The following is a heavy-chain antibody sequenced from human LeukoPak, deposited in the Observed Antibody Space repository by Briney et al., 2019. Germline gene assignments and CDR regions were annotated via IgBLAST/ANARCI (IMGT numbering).Heavy chain of an antibody. J-gene: IGHJ4*02. CDR1: GGSFSGYY. V-gene: IGHV4-34*01. CDR2: INHSGST. CDR3: AGSSSWYDPLDY. Sequence: SETLSLTCAVYGGSFSGYYWSWIRQPPGKGLEWIGEINHSGSTNYNPCLKSRVTISVDTSKNQFSLKLSSMTAADTAVYYCAGSSSWYDPLDYWGQGTLVTVSS. D-gene: IGHD6-13*01.